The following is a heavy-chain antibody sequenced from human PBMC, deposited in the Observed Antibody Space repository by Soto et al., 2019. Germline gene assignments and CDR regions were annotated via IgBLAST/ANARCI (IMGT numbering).Heavy chain of an antibody. CDR1: GGSISSGGYY. J-gene: IGHJ4*02. CDR3: ARVTGDGYNRRFDY. Sequence: PSETLSLTCTVSGGSISSGGYYWSWIRQHPGKGLEWIGYIYYSGSTNYNPSLKSRVTISVDTSKNQFSLKLSSVTAADTAVYYCARVTGDGYNRRFDYWGQGTLVTVSS. D-gene: IGHD5-12*01. CDR2: IYYSGST. V-gene: IGHV4-61*08.